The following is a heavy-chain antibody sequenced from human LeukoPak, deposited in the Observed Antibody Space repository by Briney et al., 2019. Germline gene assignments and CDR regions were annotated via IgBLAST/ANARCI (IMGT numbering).Heavy chain of an antibody. D-gene: IGHD3-9*01. V-gene: IGHV4-61*02. CDR3: ARVLRYFGYMDV. Sequence: SQTLSLTCTVSGASISSDTYFWSWIRQPAGKGLEWIGRISSTGRTDYNPSLTSRVTISVDTSKNQFSLKLSSVTAADTAVYYCARVLRYFGYMDVWGKGTTVTISS. J-gene: IGHJ6*03. CDR1: GASISSDTYF. CDR2: ISSTGRT.